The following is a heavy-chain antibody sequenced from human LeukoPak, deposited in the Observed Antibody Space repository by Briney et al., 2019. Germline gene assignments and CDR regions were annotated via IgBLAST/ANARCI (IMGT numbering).Heavy chain of an antibody. CDR2: IYYSGST. CDR1: GGSISSSSYY. Sequence: PSETLSLTCTVSGGSISSSSYYWGWIRQPPGKGLEWIGSIYYSGSTYYNPSLKSRVTISVDTSKNQFSLKLSSVTAADTAVYYCARRRRYCSGGSCYLFDYWGQGTLVTVSS. J-gene: IGHJ4*02. CDR3: ARRRRYCSGGSCYLFDY. D-gene: IGHD2-15*01. V-gene: IGHV4-39*01.